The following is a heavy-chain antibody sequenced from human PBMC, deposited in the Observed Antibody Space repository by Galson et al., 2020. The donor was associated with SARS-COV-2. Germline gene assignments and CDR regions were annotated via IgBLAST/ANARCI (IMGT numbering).Heavy chain of an antibody. V-gene: IGHV3-21*01. CDR3: AKDLGPAPVIKWYVEG. CDR1: GFTFSDYT. D-gene: IGHD2-21*01. CDR2: IFGSGSHR. Sequence: GESLKISCTASGFTFSDYTMIWVRQAPGKGLEWVSSIFGSGSHRYYADSVKGRFPIARDSAKSSLYLQMNSLGADDTAVYYCAKDLGPAPVIKWYVEGWGRGALGTVSS. J-gene: IGHJ2*01.